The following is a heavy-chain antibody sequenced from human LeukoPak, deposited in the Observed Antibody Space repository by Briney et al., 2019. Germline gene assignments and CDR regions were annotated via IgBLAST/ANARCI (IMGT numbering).Heavy chain of an antibody. CDR3: PKGARALIAAAGTNNWFAP. J-gene: IGHJ5*02. Sequence: SETLSLTCAVYGGSFSGYYWSWIRQPPGKGVEWIGEINNSGSTNYNPSLKRGVTISVDTSKNQFSLKLTSVTAADTAVYYCPKGARALIAAAGTNNWFAPWGQGTLVTVPS. D-gene: IGHD6-13*01. CDR2: INNSGST. CDR1: GGSFSGYY. V-gene: IGHV4-34*01.